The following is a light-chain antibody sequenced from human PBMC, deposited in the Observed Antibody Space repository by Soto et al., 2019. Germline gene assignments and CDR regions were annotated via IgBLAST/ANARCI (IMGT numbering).Light chain of an antibody. Sequence: QSVLTQPASVSGSPGQSITISCTGTSSDVGSYKFVSWYQQHPGKAPKLMIYEGRKRPSGVSDRFSGSKSGNTASLTISGLQADDEADYFCCSYAGGSNVFGTGTKLTVL. CDR2: EGR. CDR1: SSDVGSYKF. V-gene: IGLV2-23*03. J-gene: IGLJ1*01. CDR3: CSYAGGSNV.